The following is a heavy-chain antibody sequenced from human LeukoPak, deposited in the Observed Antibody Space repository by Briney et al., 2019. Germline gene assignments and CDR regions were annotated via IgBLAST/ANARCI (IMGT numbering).Heavy chain of an antibody. J-gene: IGHJ4*02. V-gene: IGHV4-34*01. D-gene: IGHD1-26*01. CDR2: INHSGST. CDR3: ATTRRGSRFYDY. Sequence: PSETLSLTCAVYGGSFSGYYWSWIRQPPGKGLEWIGEINHSGSTNYNPSLKSRVTISVDTSENQFSLKLSSVTAADTAVYYCATTRRGSRFYDYWGQGTLVTVSS. CDR1: GGSFSGYY.